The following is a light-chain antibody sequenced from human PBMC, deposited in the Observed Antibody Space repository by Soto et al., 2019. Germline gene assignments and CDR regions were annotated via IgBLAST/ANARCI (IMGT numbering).Light chain of an antibody. CDR2: DVS. V-gene: IGLV2-11*01. Sequence: QSALTQPASVSGSPGQSITISCTGTSSDVGGYNYVSWYQHHPGKAPKYMIYDVSKRPSGVPDRFSGSKSGNTASLTISGLQAEDEADYYCCSYAGTYSYVFGTGTKLTVL. J-gene: IGLJ1*01. CDR3: CSYAGTYSYV. CDR1: SSDVGGYNY.